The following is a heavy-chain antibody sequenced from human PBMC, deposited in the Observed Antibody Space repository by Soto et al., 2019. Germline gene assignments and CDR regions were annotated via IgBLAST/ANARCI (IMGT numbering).Heavy chain of an antibody. V-gene: IGHV4-4*02. CDR1: GGSIRGHYW. J-gene: IGHJ6*02. CDR3: AHQTISYTLDV. D-gene: IGHD1-1*01. CDR2: IYHGGAT. Sequence: QVQLQESGPGLVKPSGTLSLTCAVSGGSIRGHYWWSWVRQTPGKGLEWIGEIYHGGATYYNPSLKSRVTISTDESKNQLSLKLNSVTAADTAGDYCAHQTISYTLDVWGQGTTVTVSS.